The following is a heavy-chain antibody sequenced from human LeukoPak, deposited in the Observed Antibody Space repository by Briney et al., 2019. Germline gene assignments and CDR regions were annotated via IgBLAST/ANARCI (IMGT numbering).Heavy chain of an antibody. Sequence: SVTVSCKASGGTFSSYAISWVRQAPGQGLEWMGGIIPTFGTANYAQKFQGRVTITADESTSTAYMELSSLRSEDTAVYYCATCQWFGELLPLGYWGQGTLVTVSS. J-gene: IGHJ4*02. CDR2: IIPTFGTA. V-gene: IGHV1-69*01. CDR1: GGTFSSYA. CDR3: ATCQWFGELLPLGY. D-gene: IGHD3-10*01.